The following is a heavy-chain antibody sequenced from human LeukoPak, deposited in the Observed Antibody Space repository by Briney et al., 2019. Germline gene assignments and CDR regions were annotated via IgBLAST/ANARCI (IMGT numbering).Heavy chain of an antibody. J-gene: IGHJ4*02. V-gene: IGHV3-11*01. D-gene: IGHD3-10*01. Sequence: GGSLRLSCAASGFTFSDYYMSWIRQAPGKGLEWVSYISSSGSTIYYADSMKGRFTISRDNAKNSLYLQMNSLRAEDTAVYYCARVKDKGEYYFDYWGQGTLVTVSS. CDR3: ARVKDKGEYYFDY. CDR1: GFTFSDYY. CDR2: ISSSGSTI.